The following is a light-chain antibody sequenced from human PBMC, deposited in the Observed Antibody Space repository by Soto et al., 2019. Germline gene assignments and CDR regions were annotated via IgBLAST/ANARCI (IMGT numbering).Light chain of an antibody. Sequence: QSAPTQPPSASGSPGQSATISCTGTSSDVGGYNYVSWYQQYPGKAPKLMIYEVSKRPSGVPGRFSGSKSGNTASLTVSGLQAEDEADYYCSSYARSSTWVFGGGTKLTVL. CDR1: SSDVGGYNY. CDR3: SSYARSSTWV. V-gene: IGLV2-8*01. J-gene: IGLJ2*01. CDR2: EVS.